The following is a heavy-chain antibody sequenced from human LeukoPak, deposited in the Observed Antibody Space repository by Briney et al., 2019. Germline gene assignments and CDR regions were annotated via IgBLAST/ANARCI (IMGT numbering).Heavy chain of an antibody. D-gene: IGHD3-10*01. J-gene: IGHJ4*02. CDR2: INHSGST. Sequence: RASETLSLTCAVYGGSFSGYYWSWIRQPPGKGLEWIGEINHSGSTNYNPSLKSRVTISVDTSKNQFSLKLSSVTAADTAVYYCARDGYGSGSYFDYWGQGTLVTVSS. CDR3: ARDGYGSGSYFDY. CDR1: GGSFSGYY. V-gene: IGHV4-34*01.